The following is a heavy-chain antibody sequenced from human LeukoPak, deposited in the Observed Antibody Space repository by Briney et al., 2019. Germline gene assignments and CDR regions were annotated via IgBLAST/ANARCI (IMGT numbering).Heavy chain of an antibody. CDR2: ISDSNGKT. D-gene: IGHD3-10*01. V-gene: IGHV1-18*01. CDR1: GYTFSSYV. J-gene: IGHJ5*02. Sequence: GAAVKVSCKASGYTFSSYVIRWVRPAPRQGLEWIGWISDSNGKTNCAQKLQGRFTMSRDRSTRTAYMELRNLRSDDTAVYYRARVPDVDASAGDVEGKWFDPWGQGTLVTVSS. CDR3: ARVPDVDASAGDVEGKWFDP.